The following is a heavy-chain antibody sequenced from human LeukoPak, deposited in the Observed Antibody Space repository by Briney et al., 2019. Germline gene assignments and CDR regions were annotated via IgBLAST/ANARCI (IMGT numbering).Heavy chain of an antibody. V-gene: IGHV1-24*01. Sequence: ASVKVSCKVSGYTLTELSMHWVRQAPGKGLEWMGGFDPEDGETIYAQKLQGRVTMTEDTSTDTAYMELSSLRSEDTAVYYCATHIRVGAISDAFDIWGQGTMVTVSS. CDR2: FDPEDGET. CDR1: GYTLTELS. CDR3: ATHIRVGAISDAFDI. J-gene: IGHJ3*02. D-gene: IGHD1-26*01.